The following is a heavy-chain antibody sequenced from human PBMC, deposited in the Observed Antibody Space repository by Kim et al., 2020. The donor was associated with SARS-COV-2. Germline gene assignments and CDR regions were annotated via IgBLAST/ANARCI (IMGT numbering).Heavy chain of an antibody. D-gene: IGHD3-10*01. CDR1: GFTFSSYW. J-gene: IGHJ2*01. Sequence: GGSLRLSCAASGFTFSSYWMSWVRQAPGKGLEWVANIKQDGSEKYYVDSVKGRFTISRDNAKNSLYLQMNSLRAEDTAVYYCAREKAFTMVRGVITNYWYFDLWGRGTLVTVSS. V-gene: IGHV3-7*01. CDR2: IKQDGSEK. CDR3: AREKAFTMVRGVITNYWYFDL.